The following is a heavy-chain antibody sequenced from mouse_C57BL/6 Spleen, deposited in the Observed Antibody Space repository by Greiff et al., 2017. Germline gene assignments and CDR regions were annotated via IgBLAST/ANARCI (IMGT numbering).Heavy chain of an antibody. V-gene: IGHV3-6*01. J-gene: IGHJ4*01. CDR2: ISYDGSN. Sequence: ESGPGLVKPSQSLSLTCSVTGYSITSGYYWNWIRQFPGNKLEWMGYISYDGSNNYNPSLKNRISITRDTSKNQFFLKLNSVTTEDTATYYCARADYGIYAMDYWGQGTSVTVSS. CDR1: GYSITSGYY. D-gene: IGHD1-1*01. CDR3: ARADYGIYAMDY.